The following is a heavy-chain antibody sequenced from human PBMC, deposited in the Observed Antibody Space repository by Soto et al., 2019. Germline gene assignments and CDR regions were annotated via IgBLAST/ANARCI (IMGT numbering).Heavy chain of an antibody. J-gene: IGHJ4*02. Sequence: QVQLQESGPGLVKPSETLSLTCSVSGGSISNHYWSWIRQPPGKGLEWIGYIYYNGNTNYNPSLKNRVTMSVDTSRNQISLKVTTVTAADTAVYYCTRANWYSEYWGPGTLVTVS. CDR3: TRANWYSEY. D-gene: IGHD7-27*01. V-gene: IGHV4-59*11. CDR2: IYYNGNT. CDR1: GGSISNHY.